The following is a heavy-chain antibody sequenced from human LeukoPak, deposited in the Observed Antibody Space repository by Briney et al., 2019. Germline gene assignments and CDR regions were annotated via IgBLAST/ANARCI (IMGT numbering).Heavy chain of an antibody. CDR3: ARVFRGAVTSNWFDP. CDR2: ISDSGST. J-gene: IGHJ5*02. D-gene: IGHD3-3*01. V-gene: IGHV4-59*11. Sequence: TSETLSLTCSVSGASMNGHYWTWLRLSPGKGLEWIGYISDSGSTSYNPSLRSRVIMALEASKTEFSLRLNSVTVADTAVYYCARVFRGAVTSNWFDPWGQGTLVTVSS. CDR1: GASMNGHY.